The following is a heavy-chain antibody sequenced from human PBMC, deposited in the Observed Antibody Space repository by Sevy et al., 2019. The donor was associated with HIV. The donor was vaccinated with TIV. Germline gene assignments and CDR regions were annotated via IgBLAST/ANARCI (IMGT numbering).Heavy chain of an antibody. CDR3: ARNPSSKELYFDY. Sequence: SESLSLTCTVSGGSISSYYWSWIRQPPGKGLEWIGYIYYSGSTNYNPSLKSRVTISVDTSKNQFSLKLSSVTAADTAEYYCARNPSSKELYFDYWGQGTLVTVSS. D-gene: IGHD3-10*01. V-gene: IGHV4-59*01. J-gene: IGHJ4*02. CDR1: GGSISSYY. CDR2: IYYSGST.